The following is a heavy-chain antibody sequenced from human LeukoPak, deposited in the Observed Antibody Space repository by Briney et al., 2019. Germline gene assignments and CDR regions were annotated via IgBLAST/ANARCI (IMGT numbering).Heavy chain of an antibody. CDR2: IYTSGST. CDR3: TRAPGYLCSITSCYESLSFDY. V-gene: IGHV4-61*02. CDR1: GGSISSGSYY. D-gene: IGHD2-2*01. Sequence: SETLSLTCTVSGGSISSGSYYWSWIRQPAGKGLEWIGRIYTSGSTNYNPSLKSRVIISVDKSKNQFSLKLSSVTAADTAVYYCTRAPGYLCSITSCYESLSFDYWGQGTLVTVSS. J-gene: IGHJ4*02.